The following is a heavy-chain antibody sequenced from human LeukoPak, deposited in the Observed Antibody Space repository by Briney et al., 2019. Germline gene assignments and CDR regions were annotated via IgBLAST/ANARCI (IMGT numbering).Heavy chain of an antibody. CDR1: DASIRSHY. J-gene: IGHJ4*02. CDR3: ARDLMDGGFDY. CDR2: IFYSGTT. V-gene: IGHV4-59*11. Sequence: SETLSLTCTVSDASIRSHYWSWIRQPPGKGLEWIGYIFYSGTTYYNPSLKSRVTISADTSKNQISLRLSAVTAADTAMYYYARDLMDGGFDYWGQGTLVTVSS. D-gene: IGHD2-8*01.